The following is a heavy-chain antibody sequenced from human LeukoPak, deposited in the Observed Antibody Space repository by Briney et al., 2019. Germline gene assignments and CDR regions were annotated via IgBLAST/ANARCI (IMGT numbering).Heavy chain of an antibody. Sequence: GGSLRLSCAASGFTFSNSALSWVRQAPGKGLEWVSDISGSGGSTYYADSVKGRFTISRDNSKNTLYLQMNSLRAEATAVYYCAKRIQSAMATGYWGQGTLVTVSS. CDR3: AKRIQSAMATGY. J-gene: IGHJ4*02. CDR2: ISGSGGST. V-gene: IGHV3-23*01. D-gene: IGHD5-18*01. CDR1: GFTFSNSA.